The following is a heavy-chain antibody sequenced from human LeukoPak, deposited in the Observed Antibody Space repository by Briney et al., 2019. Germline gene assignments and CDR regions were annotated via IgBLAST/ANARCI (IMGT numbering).Heavy chain of an antibody. V-gene: IGHV5-51*01. CDR1: AYSFTSYW. CDR3: ARPYTWAGGYDAFDI. J-gene: IGHJ3*02. D-gene: IGHD2-2*02. Sequence: GESLKISCKGSAYSFTSYWIGWVRQMPGKGLEWMGIIYPGDSDARYSPSFQGQVTISADKSISTAYLQWSSLKASDTAMYYCARPYTWAGGYDAFDIWGQGTMVTVSS. CDR2: IYPGDSDA.